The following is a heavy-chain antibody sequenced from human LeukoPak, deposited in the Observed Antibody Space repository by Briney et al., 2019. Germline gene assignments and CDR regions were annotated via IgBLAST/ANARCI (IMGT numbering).Heavy chain of an antibody. CDR1: GGSFSSSDYY. CDR3: ASGAYSYYYMDV. Sequence: PSETLSLTCTVSGGSFSSSDYYWGWIRQPPGKGLEWIGSIYHSGSTYYNPSLKSRVTISVDTSKNQFSLKLNSVIAADTAVYYCASGAYSYYYMDVWGKGTTVTISS. V-gene: IGHV4-39*07. J-gene: IGHJ6*03. D-gene: IGHD4-11*01. CDR2: IYHSGST.